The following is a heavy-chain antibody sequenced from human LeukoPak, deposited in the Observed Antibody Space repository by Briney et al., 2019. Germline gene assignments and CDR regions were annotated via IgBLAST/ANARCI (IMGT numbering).Heavy chain of an antibody. D-gene: IGHD2-21*02. CDR3: ASGKRSSYCGGDCYLDY. J-gene: IGHJ4*02. Sequence: PGGSLRLSCAASGFTFSSYGMHWVRQAPGKGLEWLAFIRYDGSNKYYADSVKGRFTISRDNSKNTLYLQMNSLRAEDTAVYYCASGKRSSYCGGDCYLDYWGQGTLVTVSS. V-gene: IGHV3-30*02. CDR1: GFTFSSYG. CDR2: IRYDGSNK.